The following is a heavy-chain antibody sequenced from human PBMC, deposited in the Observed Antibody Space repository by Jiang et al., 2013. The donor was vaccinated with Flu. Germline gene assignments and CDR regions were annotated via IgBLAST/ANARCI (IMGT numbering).Heavy chain of an antibody. V-gene: IGHV4-34*01. CDR3: ARRGRTTIFGVVREGAFDI. CDR2: INHSGST. J-gene: IGHJ3*02. CDR1: GGSYSNYF. D-gene: IGHD3-3*01. Sequence: LLKPSETLSLTCAVYGGSYSNYFWSWIRQPPGKGLEWIGEINHSGSTNYNPSLKSRVTISVDTSKNQFSLKLSSVTAADTAVYYCARRGRTTIFGVVREGAFDIWGQGTMVTVSS.